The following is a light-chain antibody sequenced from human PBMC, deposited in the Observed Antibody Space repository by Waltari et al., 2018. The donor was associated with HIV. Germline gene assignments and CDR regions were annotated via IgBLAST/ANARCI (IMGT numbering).Light chain of an antibody. Sequence: HSPLSQPAPVSGFPAQSIPIPCHGTTSDSALYAYVSWYQRLPGEVPQLLLYDIFERPSGISARFSGSRSGGAASLTISRLQADDDADYFCSSFTRMGSVFGPETRLIV. J-gene: IGLJ1*01. V-gene: IGLV2-14*03. CDR3: SSFTRMGSV. CDR2: DIF. CDR1: TSDSALYAY.